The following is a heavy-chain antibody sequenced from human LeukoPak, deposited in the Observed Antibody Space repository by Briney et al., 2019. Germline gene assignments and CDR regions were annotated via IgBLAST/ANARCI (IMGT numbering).Heavy chain of an antibody. J-gene: IGHJ4*02. Sequence: PGGSLRLSCAASGFTFSSYGMSWVRQAPGKGLEWVSAISGSGGSTYYADSVKGRFTISRDNSKNTLYLQMNSLRAEDTAVYYCAKDQVQLWLYYFDYWGQGTLVTVSS. CDR1: GFTFSSYG. CDR2: ISGSGGST. CDR3: AKDQVQLWLYYFDY. D-gene: IGHD5-18*01. V-gene: IGHV3-23*01.